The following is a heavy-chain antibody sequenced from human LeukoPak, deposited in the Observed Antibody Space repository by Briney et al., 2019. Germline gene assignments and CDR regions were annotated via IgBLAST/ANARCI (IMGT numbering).Heavy chain of an antibody. CDR1: GFTFSSYS. D-gene: IGHD6-19*01. CDR2: IYSGGST. CDR3: ARARIAVATYFDY. Sequence: SGGSLRLSCTASGFTFSSYSLNWVRQAPGKGLEWVSLIYSGGSTYYADSVKGRFTISRDNSKNTLDLQMNSLRAEDTAVYYCARARIAVATYFDYWGQGTLVTVSS. V-gene: IGHV3-53*01. J-gene: IGHJ4*02.